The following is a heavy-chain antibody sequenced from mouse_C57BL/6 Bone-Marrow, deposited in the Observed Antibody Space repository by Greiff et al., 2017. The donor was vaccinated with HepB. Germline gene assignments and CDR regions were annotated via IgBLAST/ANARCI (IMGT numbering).Heavy chain of an antibody. D-gene: IGHD2-1*01. CDR1: GYTFTSYW. CDR2: IDPSDSET. J-gene: IGHJ3*01. CDR3: AYGNYGWFAY. V-gene: IGHV1-52*01. Sequence: QVQLQQSGAELVRPGSSVKLSCKASGYTFTSYWMHWVKQRPIQGLEWIGNIDPSDSETHYNQKFKDKATLTVDKSSSTAYMQLSSLTSEDSAVYYCAYGNYGWFAYWGQGTLVTVSA.